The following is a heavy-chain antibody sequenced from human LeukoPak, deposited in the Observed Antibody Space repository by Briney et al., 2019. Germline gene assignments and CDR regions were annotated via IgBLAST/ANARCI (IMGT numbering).Heavy chain of an antibody. CDR3: AREGVVVPAALDY. V-gene: IGHV1-46*01. J-gene: IGHJ4*02. CDR1: GYTFTSYY. Sequence: GASVKVSCKASGYTFTSYYMHWVRQAPGQGLEWMGIINPGGGSTSYAQKFQGRVTMTRDTSTSTVYTELSSLRSEDTAVYYCAREGVVVPAALDYWGQGTLVTVSS. CDR2: INPGGGST. D-gene: IGHD2-2*01.